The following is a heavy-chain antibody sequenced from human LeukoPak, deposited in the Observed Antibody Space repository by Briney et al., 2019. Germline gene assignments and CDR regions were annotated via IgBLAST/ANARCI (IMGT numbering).Heavy chain of an antibody. CDR1: GFTFSTYW. CDR2: INQDASEI. V-gene: IGHV3-7*01. CDR3: ATDRDNSDWQKRFDS. J-gene: IGHJ4*02. D-gene: IGHD2-21*02. Sequence: GGSLRLSCAASGFTFSTYWMNWYRQAPGKGLEWVGNINQDASEINYVDSVRGRFTISKDNAKNSLHLQMNSLRAEDTAVYYCATDRDNSDWQKRFDSWGQGTLVTVSS.